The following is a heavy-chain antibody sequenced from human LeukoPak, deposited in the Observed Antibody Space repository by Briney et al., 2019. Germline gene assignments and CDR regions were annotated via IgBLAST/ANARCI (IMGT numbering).Heavy chain of an antibody. V-gene: IGHV4-59*01. D-gene: IGHD3-16*01. Sequence: SETLSLTCTVSGGSISSYYWSWIRQPPGKGLEWIGYIYYSGSTNYSPSLKSRVTISVDTSKNQFSLKLSSVTAADTAVYYCARVARGGPGYFDYWGQGTLVTVSS. CDR1: GGSISSYY. CDR3: ARVARGGPGYFDY. J-gene: IGHJ4*02. CDR2: IYYSGST.